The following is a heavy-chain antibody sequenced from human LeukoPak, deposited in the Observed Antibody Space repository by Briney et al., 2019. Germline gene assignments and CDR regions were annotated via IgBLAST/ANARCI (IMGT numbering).Heavy chain of an antibody. CDR2: IYPGDSDT. Sequence: GESLKISCKGSGYIFTSYWIGWVRQMPGKGLEWMGIIYPGDSDTRYSPSFQGQVTISADKSISTAYLQWSSLKASDTAMYYCATSAYCGGDCYSEYFQHWGQGTLVTVSS. J-gene: IGHJ1*01. CDR1: GYIFTSYW. V-gene: IGHV5-51*01. D-gene: IGHD2-21*01. CDR3: ATSAYCGGDCYSEYFQH.